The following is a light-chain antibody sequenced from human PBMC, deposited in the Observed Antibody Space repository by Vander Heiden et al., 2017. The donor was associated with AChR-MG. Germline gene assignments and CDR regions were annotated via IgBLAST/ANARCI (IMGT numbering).Light chain of an antibody. CDR2: GAS. CDR1: QSVSSSY. Sequence: EIVLPQSPAPLSLSPGERATLSCRASQSVSSSYLAWYQQKPGQAPRLLIYGASSRATGIPDRFSGSGSGTDFTLTISRLEPEDFAVYYCQQYGSSPVTFGGGTKVEIK. V-gene: IGKV3-20*01. J-gene: IGKJ4*01. CDR3: QQYGSSPVT.